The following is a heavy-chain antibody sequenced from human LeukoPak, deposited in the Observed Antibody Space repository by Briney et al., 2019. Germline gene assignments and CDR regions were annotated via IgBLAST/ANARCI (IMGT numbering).Heavy chain of an antibody. CDR1: GGSISSYY. CDR3: ARDLGGTAMVSAY. D-gene: IGHD5-18*01. Sequence: SETLSLTCTVSGGSISSYYWSWIRQPPGKGLEWIGSIYHSGSTYYNPSLKSRVTISVDTSKNQFSLKLSSVTAADTAVYYCARDLGGTAMVSAYWGQGTLVTVSS. J-gene: IGHJ4*02. CDR2: IYHSGST. V-gene: IGHV4-38-2*02.